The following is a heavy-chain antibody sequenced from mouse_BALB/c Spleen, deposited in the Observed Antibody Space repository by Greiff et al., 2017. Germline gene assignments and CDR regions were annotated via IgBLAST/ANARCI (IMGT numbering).Heavy chain of an antibody. J-gene: IGHJ2*01. Sequence: EVKLVESGGGLVKPGGSLKLSCAASGFTFSDYYMYWVRQTPEKRLEWVATISDGGSYTYYPDSVKGRFTISRDNAKNNLYLQMSSLKSEDTAMYYCAREGGNYADYWGQGTTRTVSS. V-gene: IGHV5-4*02. CDR1: GFTFSDYY. CDR2: ISDGGSYT. CDR3: AREGGNYADY.